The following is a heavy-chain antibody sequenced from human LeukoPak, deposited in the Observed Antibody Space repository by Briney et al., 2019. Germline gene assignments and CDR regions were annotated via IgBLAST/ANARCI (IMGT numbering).Heavy chain of an antibody. D-gene: IGHD1-1*01. Sequence: ASVKVSCKASGYTFSSYGFSWVRQAPGQGLEWMGWINAYNGNTNYAQNLQGRVTMTTDTSTSTAYMELRSLRSDDTAVYYCARRQGTTLNFDYWGQGTLVTVST. J-gene: IGHJ4*02. CDR3: ARRQGTTLNFDY. CDR2: INAYNGNT. V-gene: IGHV1-18*01. CDR1: GYTFSSYG.